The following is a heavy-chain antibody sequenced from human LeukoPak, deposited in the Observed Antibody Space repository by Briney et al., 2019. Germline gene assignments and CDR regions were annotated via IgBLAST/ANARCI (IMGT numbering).Heavy chain of an antibody. CDR2: IYTSGST. V-gene: IGHV4-4*09. CDR3: ARGSYYYYYMDV. J-gene: IGHJ6*03. D-gene: IGHD2-15*01. Sequence: PSETLSLTCTVSGGSISSYYWSWIRQPPGKGLEWIGYIYTSGSTNYNPSLKSRVTISVDTSKNQFSLKLSSVTAADTVVYYCARGSYYYYYMDVWGKGTTVTVSS. CDR1: GGSISSYY.